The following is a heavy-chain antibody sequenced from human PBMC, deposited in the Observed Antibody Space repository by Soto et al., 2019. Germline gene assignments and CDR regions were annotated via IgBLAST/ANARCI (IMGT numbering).Heavy chain of an antibody. J-gene: IGHJ6*02. V-gene: IGHV3-30-3*01. CDR1: GFTFSSYA. D-gene: IGHD2-15*01. Sequence: PGGSLRLSCAASGFTFSSYAMHWVRQAPGKGLEWVAVISYDGSNKYYADSVKGRFTISRDNSKNTLYLQMNSLRAEDTAVYYCARDLWTKVVTGYYGMDVWGQGTTVTVSS. CDR3: ARDLWTKVVTGYYGMDV. CDR2: ISYDGSNK.